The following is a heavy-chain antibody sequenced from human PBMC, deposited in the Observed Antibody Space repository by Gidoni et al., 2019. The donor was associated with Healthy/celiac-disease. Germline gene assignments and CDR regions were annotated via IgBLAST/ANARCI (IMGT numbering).Heavy chain of an antibody. D-gene: IGHD2-15*01. CDR1: GGTFSSYA. Sequence: QVQLVQSGAEVKKPGYSVKVSCKASGGTFSSYAISWVRQAPGQGLEWMGRIIPILGIANYAQKCQGRVTITADKSTSTAYMELSSLRSEDTAVYYCASGLGRGLGYCSGGSCETPGYWGQGTLVTVSS. V-gene: IGHV1-69*09. CDR2: IIPILGIA. J-gene: IGHJ4*02. CDR3: ASGLGRGLGYCSGGSCETPGY.